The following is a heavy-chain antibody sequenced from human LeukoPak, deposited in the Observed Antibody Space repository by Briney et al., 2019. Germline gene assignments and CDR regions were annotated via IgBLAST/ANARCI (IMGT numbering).Heavy chain of an antibody. V-gene: IGHV3-30*18. D-gene: IGHD2-15*01. J-gene: IGHJ4*02. CDR3: AKEGVVAATEYFDY. CDR2: ISYDGSNK. CDR1: GFTFSSYG. Sequence: GGSLRLSCAASGFTFSSYGMHWVRQAPSKGLEWVAVISYDGSNKYYADSVKGRFTISRDNSKNTLYLQMNSLRAEDTAVYYCAKEGVVAATEYFDYWGQGTLVTVSS.